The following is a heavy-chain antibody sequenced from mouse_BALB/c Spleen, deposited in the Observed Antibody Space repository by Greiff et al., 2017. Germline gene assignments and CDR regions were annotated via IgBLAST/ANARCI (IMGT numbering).Heavy chain of an antibody. D-gene: IGHD1-1*01. Sequence: VQLHQSGAELVRPGTSVKVSCKASGYAFTNYLIEWVKQRPGQGLEWIGVINPGSGGTNYNEKFKGKATLTADKSSSTAYMQLSSLTSDDSAVYFCARYGDWFDYWGQGTTLTVSS. V-gene: IGHV1-54*01. CDR3: ARYGDWFDY. CDR1: GYAFTNYL. J-gene: IGHJ2*01. CDR2: INPGSGGT.